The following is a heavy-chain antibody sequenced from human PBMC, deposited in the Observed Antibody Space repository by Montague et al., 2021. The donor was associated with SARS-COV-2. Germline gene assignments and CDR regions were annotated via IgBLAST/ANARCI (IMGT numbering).Heavy chain of an antibody. V-gene: IGHV4-39*01. CDR3: ARHCVVRGVSAGWFDP. J-gene: IGHJ5*02. Sequence: SETLSLTCTVSGGSISSSCYYWGWIRQPPGKGLEWIGSIYYSGSTYYNPSLKSRVTISVDTSKNQFSLKLSSVTAADTAVYYCARHCVVRGVSAGWFDPWGQGTLVTVSS. CDR1: GGSISSSCYY. D-gene: IGHD3-10*01. CDR2: IYYSGST.